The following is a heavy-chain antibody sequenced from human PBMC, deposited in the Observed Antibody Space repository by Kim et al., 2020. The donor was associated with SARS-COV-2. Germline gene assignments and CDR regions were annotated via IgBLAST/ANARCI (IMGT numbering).Heavy chain of an antibody. J-gene: IGHJ4*02. CDR2: ISWNSGSI. Sequence: GGSLRLSCAASGFTFDDYAMHWVRQAPGKGLEWVSGISWNSGSIGYADSVKGRFTISRDNAKNSLYLQMNSLRAEDTALYYCAKLEMATSHFDYWGQGTLVTVSS. CDR3: AKLEMATSHFDY. D-gene: IGHD5-12*01. CDR1: GFTFDDYA. V-gene: IGHV3-9*01.